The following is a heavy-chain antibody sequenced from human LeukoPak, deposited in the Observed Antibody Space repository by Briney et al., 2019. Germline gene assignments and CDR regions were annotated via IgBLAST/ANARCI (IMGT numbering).Heavy chain of an antibody. D-gene: IGHD3-22*01. CDR2: ISSSSLYI. CDR1: GFTFSSYS. CDR3: AKEGSESYYYDSSGDSNAFDI. V-gene: IGHV3-21*04. J-gene: IGHJ3*02. Sequence: PGGSLRLSCAASGFTFSSYSMNWVRQAPGKGLEWVSSISSSSLYIYYADSVKGRFTISRDNSKNTLYLQMNSLRAEDTAVYYCAKEGSESYYYDSSGDSNAFDIWGQGTMVTVSS.